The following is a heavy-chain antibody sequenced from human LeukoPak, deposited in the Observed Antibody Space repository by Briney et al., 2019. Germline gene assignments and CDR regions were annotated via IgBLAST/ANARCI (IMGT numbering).Heavy chain of an antibody. D-gene: IGHD4-17*01. J-gene: IGHJ4*02. CDR3: ARRGDYGDFGVHLGY. Sequence: GESLKISCKGSGYRFTDYWIVWVRQMPGRGLEWMGIIYPGDSDTKYSPSFQGQVTISADKSIGTAYLQWSSLKASDTAMYYCARRGDYGDFGVHLGYWGQGTLVTVSS. V-gene: IGHV5-51*01. CDR2: IYPGDSDT. CDR1: GYRFTDYW.